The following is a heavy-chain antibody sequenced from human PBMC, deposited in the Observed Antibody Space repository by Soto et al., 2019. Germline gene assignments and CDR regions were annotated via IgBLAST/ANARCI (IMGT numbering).Heavy chain of an antibody. J-gene: IGHJ4*02. D-gene: IGHD3-22*01. CDR2: IYPGDSDT. CDR3: ARVAETYYYDRSGFLDY. V-gene: IGHV5-51*01. CDR1: GYSFTSYW. Sequence: GESLKISCKGSGYSFTSYWIGWVRQMPGKGLEWMGIIYPGDSDTRYSPSFQGQVTFSVDKSITTTYLQWSSLKASDTAIYYCARVAETYYYDRSGFLDYWGQGTLVTVSS.